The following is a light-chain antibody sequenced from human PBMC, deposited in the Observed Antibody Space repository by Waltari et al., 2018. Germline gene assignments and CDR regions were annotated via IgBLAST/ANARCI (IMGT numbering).Light chain of an antibody. CDR1: QDIIIH. CDR3: QQLISYPLT. J-gene: IGKJ3*01. CDR2: TAS. Sequence: IRLTQSPSSLSPSVGDRVTITCRASQDIIIHLAWYQQKPGPAPKLLIYTASTLESGVPSRFRGSGSGTDVALAISSLQPEDFGTYYCQQLISYPLTFGPGTKVGIK. V-gene: IGKV1-9*01.